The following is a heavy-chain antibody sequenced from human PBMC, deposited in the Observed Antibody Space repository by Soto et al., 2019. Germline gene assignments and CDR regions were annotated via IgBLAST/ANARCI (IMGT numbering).Heavy chain of an antibody. Sequence: SQTLSLTCAISGDSVSSDRAASNWIRQSPSRGLEWLGRTYYRSKWYNDYAVSVKSRITINPDASKNQFSLQLKSVTPEDTALYYCERVKGTYSGSYHFDSWGQGTLVTVSS. D-gene: IGHD1-26*01. CDR1: GDSVSSDRAA. CDR2: TYYRSKWYN. V-gene: IGHV6-1*01. J-gene: IGHJ4*02. CDR3: ERVKGTYSGSYHFDS.